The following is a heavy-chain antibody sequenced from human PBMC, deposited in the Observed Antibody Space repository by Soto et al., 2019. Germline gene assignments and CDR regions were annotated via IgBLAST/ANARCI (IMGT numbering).Heavy chain of an antibody. CDR1: GYSFTSYW. Sequence: PGGSLKISCQGSGYSFTSYWISWGRQMPGKGLEWMGRIDPSDSYTNYSPSFQGHVTISADKSISTAYLQWSSLKASDTAMYYCARQARYYYDSTLDAFDTWGQGTMVTVSS. CDR3: ARQARYYYDSTLDAFDT. D-gene: IGHD3-22*01. J-gene: IGHJ3*02. CDR2: IDPSDSYT. V-gene: IGHV5-10-1*01.